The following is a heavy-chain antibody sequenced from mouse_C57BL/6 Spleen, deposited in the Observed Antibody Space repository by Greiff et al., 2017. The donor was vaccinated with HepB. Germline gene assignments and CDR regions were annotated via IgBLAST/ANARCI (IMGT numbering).Heavy chain of an antibody. Sequence: EVQLQQSGPELVKPGASVKISCKASGYTFTDYYMNWVKQSHGKSLEWIGDINPNNGGTSYNQTFKGKATLTVDKSSSTAYMELRSLTSEDSAVYYCARTYGYDAAWFAYWGQGTLVTVSA. CDR2: INPNNGGT. D-gene: IGHD2-2*01. V-gene: IGHV1-26*01. CDR3: ARTYGYDAAWFAY. J-gene: IGHJ3*01. CDR1: GYTFTDYY.